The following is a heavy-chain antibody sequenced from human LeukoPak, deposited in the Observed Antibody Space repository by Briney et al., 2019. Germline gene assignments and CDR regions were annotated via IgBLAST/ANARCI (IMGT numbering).Heavy chain of an antibody. CDR2: IYYSGST. CDR3: ARGPHTYYYYYMDV. CDR1: GGSISSYY. J-gene: IGHJ6*03. Sequence: SKTLSLTCTVSGGSISSYYWSWIRQPPGKGLEWIGYIYYSGSTNYNPSLKSRVTISVDTSKNQFSLKLSSVTAADTAVYYCARGPHTYYYYYMDVWGKGTTVTVSS. V-gene: IGHV4-59*01.